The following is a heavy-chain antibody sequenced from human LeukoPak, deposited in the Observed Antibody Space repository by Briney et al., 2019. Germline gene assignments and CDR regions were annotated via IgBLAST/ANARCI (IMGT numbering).Heavy chain of an antibody. CDR3: ARVSRLRELLFTDRDEY. Sequence: PGGSLRLSCAASGFTFSSYWMHWVRQAPGKGLVWVSRINSDGSSTSYADSVKGRFTISRDNAENTLYLQMNSLRAEDTAVYYCARVSRLRELLFTDRDEYWGQGTLVTVSS. CDR1: GFTFSSYW. J-gene: IGHJ4*02. D-gene: IGHD1-26*01. CDR2: INSDGSST. V-gene: IGHV3-74*01.